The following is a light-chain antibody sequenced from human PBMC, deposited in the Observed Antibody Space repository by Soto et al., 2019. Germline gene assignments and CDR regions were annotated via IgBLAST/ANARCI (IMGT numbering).Light chain of an antibody. CDR1: QSVTSN. CDR3: HQRSKWPLT. Sequence: EIVLTQSSATLSLSPGERATLSCRASQSVTSNALAWYQQKPGQAPRLLIYGVSSRATGIPDRFSGSGSGTDVTRTISSLEPEDFAVYSCHQRSKWPLTFGGGTKVEI. J-gene: IGKJ4*01. V-gene: IGKV3-11*01. CDR2: GVS.